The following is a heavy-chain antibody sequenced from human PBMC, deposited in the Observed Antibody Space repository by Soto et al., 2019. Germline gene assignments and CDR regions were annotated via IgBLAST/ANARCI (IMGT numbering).Heavy chain of an antibody. J-gene: IGHJ5*02. CDR2: ISYDGSNK. CDR3: ARDGKNFNGVFDWFDP. CDR1: GFPFSSYG. V-gene: IGHV3-30*03. D-gene: IGHD2-8*01. Sequence: GGSLRLSCAASGFPFSSYGMHWVRQAPGKGLEWVAVISYDGSNKYYADSVKGRFTISRDNSKNTLYLQMNSLRAEDTAVYYCARDGKNFNGVFDWFDPWGQGTLVTVSS.